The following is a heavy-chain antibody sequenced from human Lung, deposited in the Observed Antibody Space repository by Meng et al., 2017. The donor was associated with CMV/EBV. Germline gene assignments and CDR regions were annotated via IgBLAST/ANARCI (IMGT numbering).Heavy chain of an antibody. CDR3: ARVYGSGINWFDP. CDR1: GYTFTGYY. V-gene: IGHV1-2*02. D-gene: IGHD3-10*01. CDR2: INPNSGGT. Sequence: PXXVSXKASGYTFTGYYMHWVRQAPGQGLEWMGWINPNSGGTNYAQKFQGRVTMTRDTSISTAYMELSRLRSDDTAVYYCARVYGSGINWFDPWGQGTLVTVSS. J-gene: IGHJ5*02.